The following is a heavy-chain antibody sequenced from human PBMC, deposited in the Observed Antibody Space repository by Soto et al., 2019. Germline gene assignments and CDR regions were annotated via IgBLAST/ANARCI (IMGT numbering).Heavy chain of an antibody. D-gene: IGHD1-26*01. CDR3: ARATYYYYGMDV. CDR1: GGSVSSGSYY. CDR2: VYYNGNS. V-gene: IGHV4-61*01. Sequence: SETLSLTCTVSGGSVSSGSYYWSWVRQPPGKGLEWIAYVYYNGNSNYNPSLKSRVTISVDRYKNQFSLKLNSVTAADTAVYYCARATYYYYGMDVWGQGTTVTSP. J-gene: IGHJ6*02.